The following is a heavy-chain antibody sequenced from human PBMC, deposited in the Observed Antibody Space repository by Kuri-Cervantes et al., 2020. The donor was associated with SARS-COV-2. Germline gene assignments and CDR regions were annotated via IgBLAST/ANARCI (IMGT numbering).Heavy chain of an antibody. Sequence: ESLKISCTVSGGSISSQSYYWGWIRQPPGKGLEWIGSVYYSGTTYYNPSLKSRVTISLDTSKNQLSLNLNSVTAADTAVYYCARCRRVAAASRWFDPWGQGTLVTVSS. J-gene: IGHJ5*02. CDR2: VYYSGTT. CDR1: GGSISSQSYY. CDR3: ARCRRVAAASRWFDP. D-gene: IGHD6-13*01. V-gene: IGHV4-39*01.